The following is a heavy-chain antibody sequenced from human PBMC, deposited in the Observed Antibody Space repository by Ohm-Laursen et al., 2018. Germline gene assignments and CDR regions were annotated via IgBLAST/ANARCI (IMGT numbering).Heavy chain of an antibody. CDR3: TRDAYCGTTSCYAPVVSVFDY. V-gene: IGHV3-49*04. CDR2: IRRKAYGGTA. Sequence: SLRLSCSASGFTFGDYAMTWVRQAPGKGLEWVGFIRRKAYGGTAEYAASVKGRFTISRDDSKSTAYLQMNSLKTEDTAVYYCTRDAYCGTTSCYAPVVSVFDYWGLGTLVTVSS. D-gene: IGHD2-2*01. J-gene: IGHJ4*02. CDR1: GFTFGDYA.